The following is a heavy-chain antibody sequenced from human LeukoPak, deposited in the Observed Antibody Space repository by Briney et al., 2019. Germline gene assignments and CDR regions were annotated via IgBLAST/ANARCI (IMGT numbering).Heavy chain of an antibody. J-gene: IGHJ4*02. CDR2: ISAYNGNT. D-gene: IGHD2-2*01. CDR1: GYTFTSYG. Sequence: ASVKVSCKASGYTFTSYGISWVRQAPGQGLEWMGWISAYNGNTNYAQKLQGRVTMTTDTSTSTAYMELRSLRSDDTAVYYCARDEGYCSSTSCVLFGYWGQGTLVTVSS. CDR3: ARDEGYCSSTSCVLFGY. V-gene: IGHV1-18*01.